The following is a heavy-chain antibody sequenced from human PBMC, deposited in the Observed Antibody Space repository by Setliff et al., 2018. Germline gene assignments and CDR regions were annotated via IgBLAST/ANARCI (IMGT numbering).Heavy chain of an antibody. CDR2: ISAYNGNT. Sequence: ASVKVSCKASGYTFTSYGISWVRQAPGQGLEWMGWISAYNGNTNYAQKLQGRVTMTTDTSTSTAYMELRSPRSDDTAVYYCARVGSSSWLHPDVYYYYGMDVWGQGTTVTV. V-gene: IGHV1-18*01. CDR1: GYTFTSYG. J-gene: IGHJ6*02. CDR3: ARVGSSSWLHPDVYYYYGMDV. D-gene: IGHD6-13*01.